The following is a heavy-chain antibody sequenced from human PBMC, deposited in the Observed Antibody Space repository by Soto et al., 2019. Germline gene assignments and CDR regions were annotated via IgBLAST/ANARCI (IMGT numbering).Heavy chain of an antibody. D-gene: IGHD2-15*01. V-gene: IGHV4-39*01. CDR2: IYYSGST. CDR1: GGSISSSSYY. J-gene: IGHJ4*02. CDR3: ARQLALGSCYDY. Sequence: QLQLQESGPGLVKPSETLSLTCTVSGGSISSSSYYWGWIRQPPGKGLEWIGSIYYSGSTYYNPSLKSRVTISVDTSKNQFSLKLSSVTAADTAVYYCARQLALGSCYDYWGQGTLVTVSS.